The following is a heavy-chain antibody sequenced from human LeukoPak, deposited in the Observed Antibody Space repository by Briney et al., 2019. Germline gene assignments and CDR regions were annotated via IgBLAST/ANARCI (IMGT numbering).Heavy chain of an antibody. CDR2: IYHGGTT. V-gene: IGHV4-38-2*01. J-gene: IGHJ4*02. CDR1: GYSIGSGYY. CDR3: ARYSRNGVDEIGF. Sequence: SESLSLTWAVAGYSIGSGYYGGGSRQPPGRGLEGIGTIYHGGTTYYNPSLTSRVTISVDTSKNQLSLKLTSVTAADTAVYYCARYSRNGVDEIGFWGQGTLVTVSS. D-gene: IGHD5-12*01.